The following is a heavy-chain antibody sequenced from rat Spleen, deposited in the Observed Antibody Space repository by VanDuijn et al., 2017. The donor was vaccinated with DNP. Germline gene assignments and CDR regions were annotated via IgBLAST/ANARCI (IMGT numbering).Heavy chain of an antibody. CDR2: VTGAGDN. J-gene: IGHJ2*01. CDR1: GYSITSTFR. CDR3: ARPDY. Sequence: VQLQESGPGLVQPSQSLSLTCSVSGYSITSTFRWDWIRKFPGNKLEGMGYVTGAGDNDYNPSLKSRISISRDTSKNQFFLQVKSVTTEDTATYYCARPDYWGQGVMVTVSS. V-gene: IGHV3-3*01.